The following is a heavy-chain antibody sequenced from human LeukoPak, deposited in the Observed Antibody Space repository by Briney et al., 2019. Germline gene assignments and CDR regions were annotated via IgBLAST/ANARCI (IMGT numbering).Heavy chain of an antibody. CDR3: ATPTFFGVVISAFHI. CDR2: FDPEDGER. Sequence: GASVKVSCRVSGYTLTELPMHWVRQAPGKGLEWMGGFDPEDGERFYAQKFQGRVTMTEDTSTDTAYMELSSLRSEDTAVYYCATPTFFGVVISAFHIWGQGTKVTVSS. CDR1: GYTLTELP. J-gene: IGHJ3*02. D-gene: IGHD3-3*01. V-gene: IGHV1-24*01.